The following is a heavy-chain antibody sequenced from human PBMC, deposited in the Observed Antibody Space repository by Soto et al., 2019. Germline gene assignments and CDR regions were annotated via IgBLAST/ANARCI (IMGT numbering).Heavy chain of an antibody. J-gene: IGHJ5*02. CDR2: IKEDGSEK. D-gene: IGHD1-26*01. V-gene: IGHV3-7*05. CDR1: GFTFSSYW. CDR3: ARDFGGP. Sequence: VQLVESGGGLVQPGGSLRLSCTASGFTFSSYWMNWVRQAPGKGLEWVGNIKEDGSEKFYVDSVKCRFTISRDNAKNSLYLDMNSLRVEDTAIYFCARDFGGPWGQGTLVTVSS.